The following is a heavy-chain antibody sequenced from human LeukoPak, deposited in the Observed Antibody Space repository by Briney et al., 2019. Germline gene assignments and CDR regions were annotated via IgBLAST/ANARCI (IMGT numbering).Heavy chain of an antibody. V-gene: IGHV3-21*01. CDR3: ARDVAARPFDY. J-gene: IGHJ4*02. D-gene: IGHD6-6*01. CDR2: ISSSSSYI. Sequence: GGSLRLSCAASGFTFSSYSMNWVRQAPGKGLEWVSSISSSSSYIYYADSVKGRFTISRGNARNSLYLQMNSLRAEDTAVYYCARDVAARPFDYWGQGTLVTVSS. CDR1: GFTFSSYS.